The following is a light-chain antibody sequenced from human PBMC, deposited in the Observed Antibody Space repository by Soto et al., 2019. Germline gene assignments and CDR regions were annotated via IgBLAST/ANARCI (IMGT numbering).Light chain of an antibody. CDR1: SSNLGSNY. V-gene: IGLV1-47*01. Sequence: QSALTQPPSASGTPGQRVTISCSGSSSNLGSNYVYWYQQLPGTAPKLLIYRNNQRPSGVPDRFSGSKSGTSASLAISGLRSEDEADYYCAAWDDSLSAPYVFGTGTKATVL. CDR3: AAWDDSLSAPYV. CDR2: RNN. J-gene: IGLJ1*01.